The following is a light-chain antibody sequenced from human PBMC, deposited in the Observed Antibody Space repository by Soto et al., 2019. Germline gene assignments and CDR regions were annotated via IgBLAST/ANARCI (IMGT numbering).Light chain of an antibody. V-gene: IGKV1-5*01. CDR2: DAS. CDR1: QSLSSY. Sequence: DIQMTQSPSTLSASVGDRVTITCRASQSLSSYLALYQQKPGKAPNLLIYDASNVESGVPSRFSGSGSGTEFTLTISSLQPDDFATYYCQQYNSYPWTFGLGTKVDI. J-gene: IGKJ1*01. CDR3: QQYNSYPWT.